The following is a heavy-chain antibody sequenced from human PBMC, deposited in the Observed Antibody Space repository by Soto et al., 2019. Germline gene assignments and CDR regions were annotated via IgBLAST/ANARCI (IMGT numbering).Heavy chain of an antibody. V-gene: IGHV4-34*01. D-gene: IGHD3-3*01. Sequence: SETLSLTCAVNGGSFSSFSWSWIRQPPGKGLEWIGEINHSGGTKYNPSLKSRVSISVDSSKNQFSLKLTSVTSADTALYSCARGSMIFGVVALCNYFDHWGQGTLVTVSS. CDR3: ARGSMIFGVVALCNYFDH. CDR1: GGSFSSFS. J-gene: IGHJ4*02. CDR2: INHSGGT.